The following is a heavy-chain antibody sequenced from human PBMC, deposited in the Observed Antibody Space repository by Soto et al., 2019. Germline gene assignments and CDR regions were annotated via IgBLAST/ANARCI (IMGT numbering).Heavy chain of an antibody. D-gene: IGHD4-17*01. CDR1: GFTFSSCA. J-gene: IGHJ4*02. V-gene: IGHV3-23*01. CDR3: AKVPLFRAVTNPFDY. CDR2: ISGSGGST. Sequence: EVQLLESGGGLVQPGGSLRLSCAASGFTFSSCAMSWVRQAPGKGLEWVSAISGSGGSTYYADSVKGRFTISRDNSMNTLYLQMNSLRAEDTAVYYCAKVPLFRAVTNPFDYWGQGTLVTVSS.